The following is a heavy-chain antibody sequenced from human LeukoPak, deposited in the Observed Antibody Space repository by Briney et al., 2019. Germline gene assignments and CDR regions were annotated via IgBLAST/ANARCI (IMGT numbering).Heavy chain of an antibody. CDR2: IGSSSSYI. Sequence: GGSLRLSCAASGFTFSSYSMNWVRQAPGKGLEWVSSIGSSSSYIYYADSVKGRFTISRDNAKNSLYLQMNSLRAEDTAVYYCARGSSMVRGALKYNWFDPWGQGTLVTVSS. J-gene: IGHJ5*02. CDR1: GFTFSSYS. V-gene: IGHV3-21*01. D-gene: IGHD3-10*01. CDR3: ARGSSMVRGALKYNWFDP.